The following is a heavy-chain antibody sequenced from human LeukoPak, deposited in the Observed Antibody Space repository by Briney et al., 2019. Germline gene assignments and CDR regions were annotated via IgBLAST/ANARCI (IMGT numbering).Heavy chain of an antibody. CDR1: GFTFGDYA. CDR2: IRSKAYGGTT. V-gene: IGHV3-49*04. J-gene: IGHJ5*02. Sequence: PGRSLGLSCTASGFTFGDYAMSWVRQAPGKGLEWVGFIRSKAYGGTTEYAASVKGRFTISRDDSKSIAYLQMNSLKTEDTAVYYCTRGDCSGGCCYFRFWFDPWGQGTLVTVSS. D-gene: IGHD2-15*01. CDR3: TRGDCSGGCCYFRFWFDP.